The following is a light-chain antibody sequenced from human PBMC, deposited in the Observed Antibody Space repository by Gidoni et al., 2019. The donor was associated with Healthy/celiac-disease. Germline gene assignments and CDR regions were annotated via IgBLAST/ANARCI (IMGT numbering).Light chain of an antibody. CDR2: LGS. J-gene: IGKJ1*01. V-gene: IGKV2-28*01. CDR1: QSLLHSNGYNS. CDR3: MQALQTPRT. Sequence: DIVMTQSPLSLPVTPGEPASISCRSSQSLLHSNGYNSLDWYLQKPGQSPQLLIYLGSNRASGVPDRFSGSGSGTDFTLKIRRVEAEDVGVYYCMQALQTPRTGGQGTKVESK.